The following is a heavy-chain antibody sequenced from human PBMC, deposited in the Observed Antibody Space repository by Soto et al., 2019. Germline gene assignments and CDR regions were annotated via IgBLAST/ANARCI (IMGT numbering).Heavy chain of an antibody. CDR2: IYPGDSDT. D-gene: IGHD4-17*01. CDR3: GRDGCGAVTTDYCYGMEV. CDR1: GYSFTSYW. J-gene: IGHJ6*01. Sequence: PGESLKISCKGSGYSFTSYWIGWVRQMPGKGLEWMGIIYPGDSDTRYSPSFQGQVTISADKSISTAYLQWSSLKASDTPIYYCGRDGCGAVTTDYCYGMEVWGGGGTVTVSS. V-gene: IGHV5-51*01.